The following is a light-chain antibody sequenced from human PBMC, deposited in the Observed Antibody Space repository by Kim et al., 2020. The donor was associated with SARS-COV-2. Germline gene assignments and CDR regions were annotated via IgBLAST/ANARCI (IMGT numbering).Light chain of an antibody. CDR1: SGRIASNF. V-gene: IGLV6-57*03. CDR3: QSGRL. J-gene: IGLJ2*01. CDR2: EDN. Sequence: ESPEKTVTISCTRSSGRIASNFVQWYQQRPGSAPTSVIYEDNQRPSWVPDRFSGPIDDSSNSASLTISGLKTEDEADYYCQSGRLFGGGTQLTVL.